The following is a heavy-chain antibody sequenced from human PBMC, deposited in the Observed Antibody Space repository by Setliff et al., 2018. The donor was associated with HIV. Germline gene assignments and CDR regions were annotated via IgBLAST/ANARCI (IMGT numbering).Heavy chain of an antibody. V-gene: IGHV3-21*01. D-gene: IGHD1-26*01. CDR2: ISSSSIYI. CDR3: VRDQGGRGREDFDY. CDR1: GFTFSSYS. Sequence: GGSLRLSCTASGFTFSSYSINWVRRAPGKGLEWVSSISSSSIYIYYADSVKGRFTISRDNAKNSVYLQMNSLRAEDTAVYYCVRDQGGRGREDFDYWGQGTLVTVSS. J-gene: IGHJ4*02.